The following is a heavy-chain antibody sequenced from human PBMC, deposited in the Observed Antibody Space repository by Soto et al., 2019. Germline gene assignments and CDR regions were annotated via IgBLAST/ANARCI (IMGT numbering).Heavy chain of an antibody. CDR1: GFTFSSYG. J-gene: IGHJ4*02. D-gene: IGHD7-27*01. CDR3: AKDLTPRIY. CDR2: ISGSGGST. V-gene: IGHV3-23*01. Sequence: GGSLRLSCAASGFTFSSYGMHWVRQAPGKGLEWVSAISGSGGSTYYADSVKGRFTISRDNSKNTLYLQMNILRAEDTAVYYCAKDLTPRIYWGQGTLVTVSS.